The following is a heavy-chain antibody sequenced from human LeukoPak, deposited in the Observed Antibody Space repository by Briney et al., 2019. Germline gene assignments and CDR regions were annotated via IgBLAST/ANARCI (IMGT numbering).Heavy chain of an antibody. CDR2: ISWNSGSI. J-gene: IGHJ4*02. V-gene: IGHV3-9*01. D-gene: IGHD3-16*02. CDR1: GFTFDDYA. CDR3: AKARGGAIRTAPTDY. Sequence: PGGSLRLSCAASGFTFDDYAMHWVRQAPGKGLEWVSGISWNSGSIGYADSVKGRFTISSDNAKNSLYLQMSSLRAEDTALHYCAKARGGAIRTAPTDYWGQGTLVTVSS.